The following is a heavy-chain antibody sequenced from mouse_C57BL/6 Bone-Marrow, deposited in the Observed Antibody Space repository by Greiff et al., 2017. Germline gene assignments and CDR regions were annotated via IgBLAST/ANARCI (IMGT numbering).Heavy chain of an antibody. CDR1: GFTFSSYG. D-gene: IGHD2-1*01. V-gene: IGHV5-6*01. Sequence: EVQRVESGGDLVKPGGSLKLSCAATGFTFSSYGMSWVRQTPDNRLEWVATISSGGSYTYYQESVKGRVTISTDTAKNTLYLQMSSLTTEDTTMYYGARYLYYGNYGLYAMDYWGQGTSVTVSS. CDR2: ISSGGSYT. CDR3: ARYLYYGNYGLYAMDY. J-gene: IGHJ4*01.